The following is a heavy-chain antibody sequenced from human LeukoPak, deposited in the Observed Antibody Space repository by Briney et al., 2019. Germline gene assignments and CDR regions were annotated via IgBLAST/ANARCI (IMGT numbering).Heavy chain of an antibody. CDR3: ARAAPLYSGSYYD. D-gene: IGHD1-26*01. CDR1: GYTFTGYY. CDR2: INPNSGGT. J-gene: IGHJ4*02. Sequence: GASVKVSCKASGYTFTGYYMHWVRQAPGQGLEWMGWINPNSGGTNYAQKFQGRVTMTRDTSISTAYMELSRLRSDDTAVYYCARAAPLYSGSYYDWGQGTLVTVSS. V-gene: IGHV1-2*02.